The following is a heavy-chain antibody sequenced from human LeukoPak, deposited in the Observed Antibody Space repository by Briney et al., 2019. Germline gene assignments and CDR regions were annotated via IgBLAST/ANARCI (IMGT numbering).Heavy chain of an antibody. CDR1: GGTFSSYA. CDR3: ARDLSGRGSRWLQTEEGY. CDR2: IIPILGIA. V-gene: IGHV1-69*04. D-gene: IGHD5-24*01. Sequence: ASVKVSCKASGGTFSSYAISWVRQAPGQGLEWMGRIIPILGIANYAQKFQGRVTITADKSTSTAYMELSSLRSEDTAVYYCARDLSGRGSRWLQTEEGYWGQGTLVIVSS. J-gene: IGHJ4*02.